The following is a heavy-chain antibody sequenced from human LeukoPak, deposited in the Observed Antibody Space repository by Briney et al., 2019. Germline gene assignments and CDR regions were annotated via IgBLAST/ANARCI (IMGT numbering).Heavy chain of an antibody. CDR1: GFTFSSYA. D-gene: IGHD6-13*01. J-gene: IGHJ5*02. CDR3: ARGLVLVPIYNWFDP. CDR2: ISYDGSNK. V-gene: IGHV3-30-3*01. Sequence: GGSLRLSCAASGFTFSSYAMHWVRQAPGKGLEWVAVISYDGSNKFYADSVKGRFTISRDNSKNTLYLQMNSLRAEDTAVYYCARGLVLVPIYNWFDPWGQGTLVTVSS.